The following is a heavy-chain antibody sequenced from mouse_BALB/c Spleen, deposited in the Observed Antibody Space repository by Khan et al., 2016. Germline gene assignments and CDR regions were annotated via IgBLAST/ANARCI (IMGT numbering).Heavy chain of an antibody. D-gene: IGHD2-4*01. V-gene: IGHV1-4*01. CDR1: GYTFTSYK. CDR2: INPSSGYT. J-gene: IGHJ4*01. Sequence: QVQLKQSGAELARPGASVKMSCKASGYTFTSYKMQWVKQRPGRGLEWIGHINPSSGYTNSNQKFKDKATLTADKSSSTAHMQRSSRTAEDYAVYYSARRSSTMINPLPSAKARDYWCQGTSVTVSS. CDR3: ARRSSTMINPLPSAKARDY.